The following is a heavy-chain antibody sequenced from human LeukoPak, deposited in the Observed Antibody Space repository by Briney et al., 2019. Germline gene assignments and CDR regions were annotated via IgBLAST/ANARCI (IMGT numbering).Heavy chain of an antibody. CDR2: IYSDGST. V-gene: IGHV3-66*02. Sequence: GGSLRLSCAASGLIVSQNYVSWVRQAPGRGLEWVSLIYSDGSTHYADSVKGRFTMSRDSSKNTVYLEINSLRPEDTAMYSCVRDRAGAKDWVEFDPWGQGTLVTVSS. J-gene: IGHJ5*02. CDR3: VRDRAGAKDWVEFDP. D-gene: IGHD3/OR15-3a*01. CDR1: GLIVSQNY.